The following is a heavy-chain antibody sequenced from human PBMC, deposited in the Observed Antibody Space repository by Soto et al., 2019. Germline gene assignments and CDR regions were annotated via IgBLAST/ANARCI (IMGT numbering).Heavy chain of an antibody. CDR1: GYTFTSYG. CDR3: ARLYCGGDCYSDSYYYGMDV. Sequence: QVQLVQSGAEVKKPGASVKVSCKASGYTFTSYGISWVRQAPGQGLEWMGWISAYNGNTNYAQKLQGRVTMTTDTSTSTAYMALRSLRSDDTAVYYCARLYCGGDCYSDSYYYGMDVWGQGTTVTVSS. J-gene: IGHJ6*02. V-gene: IGHV1-18*01. D-gene: IGHD2-21*02. CDR2: ISAYNGNT.